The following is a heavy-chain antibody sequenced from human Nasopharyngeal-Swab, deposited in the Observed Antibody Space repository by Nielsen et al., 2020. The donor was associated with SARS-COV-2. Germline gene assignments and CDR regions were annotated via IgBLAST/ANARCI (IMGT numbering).Heavy chain of an antibody. Sequence: SVKVSCKASGYIFTSYYISWVRQARGQGLEWMGWIGAYNGNTNYAQKFQDRVTMTTDTSTSTVYMELRSLRSDDTAVYYCARHGVAEDYWGQGTLVTVSS. CDR1: GYIFTSYY. CDR3: ARHGVAEDY. V-gene: IGHV1-18*01. D-gene: IGHD3-3*01. CDR2: IGAYNGNT. J-gene: IGHJ4*02.